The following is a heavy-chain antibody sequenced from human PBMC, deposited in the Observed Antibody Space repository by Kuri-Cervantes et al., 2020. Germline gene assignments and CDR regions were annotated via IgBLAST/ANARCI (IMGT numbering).Heavy chain of an antibody. CDR1: GFTFSSYW. D-gene: IGHD3-9*01. CDR3: AKDISDILNAFDI. Sequence: GESLKISCAASGFTFSSYWMSWVRQAPGKGLEWVAVTWYDGSSKYYADSVKGRFTISRDNAKNSLYLQMNSLRAEDTALYYCAKDISDILNAFDIWGQGTMVTVSS. J-gene: IGHJ3*02. CDR2: TWYDGSSK. V-gene: IGHV3-33*03.